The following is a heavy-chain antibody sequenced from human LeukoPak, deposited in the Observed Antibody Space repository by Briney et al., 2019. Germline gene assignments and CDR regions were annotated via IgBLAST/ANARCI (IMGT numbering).Heavy chain of an antibody. CDR1: GFTFSNAW. J-gene: IGHJ4*02. V-gene: IGHV3-15*01. Sequence: GGSLRLSCAASGFTFSNAWMSWVRQAPGKGLEWVGRIKSKTDGGTTGYAAPVKGRFTISRDDSKNTLYLQMNSLKTEDTAVCYCTTDGYSPSGRDSYWGQGTLVTVSS. CDR2: IKSKTDGGTT. CDR3: TTDGYSPSGRDSY. D-gene: IGHD2-2*03.